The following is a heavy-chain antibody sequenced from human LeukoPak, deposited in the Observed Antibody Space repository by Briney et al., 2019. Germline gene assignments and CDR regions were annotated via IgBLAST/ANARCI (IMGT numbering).Heavy chain of an antibody. CDR1: GYTFTGYY. J-gene: IGHJ6*03. V-gene: IGHV1-2*02. CDR3: ARVQIAAAEDYYYYYYMDV. Sequence: AASVKVSCKASGYTFTGYYMHWVRQAPGQGLEWMGWINPNSGGTNYAQEFQGRVTMTRDTSISTAYMELSRLRSDDTAVYYCARVQIAAAEDYYYYYYMDVWGKGTTVTVSS. CDR2: INPNSGGT. D-gene: IGHD6-13*01.